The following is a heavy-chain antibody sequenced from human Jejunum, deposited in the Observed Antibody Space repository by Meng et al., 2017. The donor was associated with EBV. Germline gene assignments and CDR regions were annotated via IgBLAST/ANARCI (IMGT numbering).Heavy chain of an antibody. CDR2: FYYSASP. V-gene: IGHV4-61*01. CDR1: XGSVSTGSYY. Sequence: QVQLQESGPGLVXSXXXXXLTXTXXXGSVSTGSYYWSWIRQPPGKGLEWIGYFYYSASPKYNPSLKSRATISADMSKNQLSLKLRSVTSADTAVYYCARGRGVTDYYDSSDSPFEYWGQGTLVTVSS. CDR3: ARGRGVTDYYDSSDSPFEY. D-gene: IGHD3-22*01. J-gene: IGHJ4*02.